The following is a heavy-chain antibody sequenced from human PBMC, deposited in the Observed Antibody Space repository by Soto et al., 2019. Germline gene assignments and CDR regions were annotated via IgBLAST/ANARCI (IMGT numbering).Heavy chain of an antibody. CDR2: ISSSSSYI. V-gene: IGHV3-21*01. Sequence: LSLTCAASGFTFSSYSMNWVRQAPGKGLEWVSSISSSSSYIYYADSVKGRFTISRDNAKNSLYLQMNSLRAEDTAVYYCARDGYSYVNYWGQGTLVTVSS. J-gene: IGHJ4*02. CDR3: ARDGYSYVNY. CDR1: GFTFSSYS. D-gene: IGHD5-18*01.